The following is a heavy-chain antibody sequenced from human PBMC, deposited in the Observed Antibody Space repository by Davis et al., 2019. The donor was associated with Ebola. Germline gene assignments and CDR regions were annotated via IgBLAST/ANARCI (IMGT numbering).Heavy chain of an antibody. V-gene: IGHV3-23*01. CDR1: GFTFSNYA. Sequence: GESLKISCAASGFTFSNYAMSWVRQAPGGGPEWVAGISVTGADIKYADSVRGRFSISRDDSKNTLYLQMDSLRAEDTAVFYCAEGGTNNFLGANWGQGTLVTVSS. D-gene: IGHD2-8*01. CDR2: ISVTGADI. CDR3: AEGGTNNFLGAN. J-gene: IGHJ4*02.